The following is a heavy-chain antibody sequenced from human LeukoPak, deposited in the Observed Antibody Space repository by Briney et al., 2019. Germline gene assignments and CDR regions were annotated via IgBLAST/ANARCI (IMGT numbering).Heavy chain of an antibody. D-gene: IGHD5-12*01. J-gene: IGHJ6*02. CDR2: ISYDESNN. CDR1: GVTFSSYG. Sequence: GGSLRLSCAASGVTFSSYGMRWVRPAPGRGLEWVAVISYDESNNYYADSVRGRLTISRNNSKNTLYLQMNSLRAEDTAVYYCVKPRRYSGYVRDYYYYGMDVWGQGTTVTVSS. CDR3: VKPRRYSGYVRDYYYYGMDV. V-gene: IGHV3-30*18.